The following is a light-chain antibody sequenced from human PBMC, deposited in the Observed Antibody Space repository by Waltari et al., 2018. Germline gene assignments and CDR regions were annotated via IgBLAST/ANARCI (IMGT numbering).Light chain of an antibody. CDR3: QQYVAAPLT. CDR2: WAS. J-gene: IGKJ4*01. V-gene: IGKV4-1*01. CDR1: PSVLFSSNNKDS. Sequence: DIVMTPSPDSLAVSLGERATINCKSSPSVLFSSNNKDSLAWYQQKPGQPPKLLIYWASTRQSGVPDRFSGSGSGTDFTLTISSLQAEDVAVYFCQQYVAAPLTFGGGTKVEIK.